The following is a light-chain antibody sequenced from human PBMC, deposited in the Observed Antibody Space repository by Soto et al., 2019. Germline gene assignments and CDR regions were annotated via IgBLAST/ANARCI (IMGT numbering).Light chain of an antibody. Sequence: EVVMTQSPGTLSVSPGERVTLSCRASQSVSSNLAWYQQKPGQAPSLLIYGASTRASGIPATFRGSGSGTEFTLTISSLQSEDFAIYYCQQYDNWPLTFGGGTKVEIK. J-gene: IGKJ4*01. V-gene: IGKV3-15*01. CDR2: GAS. CDR1: QSVSSN. CDR3: QQYDNWPLT.